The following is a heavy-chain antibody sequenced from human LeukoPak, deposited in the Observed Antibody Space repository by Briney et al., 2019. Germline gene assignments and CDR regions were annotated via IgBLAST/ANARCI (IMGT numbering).Heavy chain of an antibody. CDR2: FDPEDGET. CDR3: ATTKGTMVRGVMRYYFDY. J-gene: IGHJ4*02. CDR1: GYTLTELS. Sequence: ASVKVSCKVSGYTLTELSMHWVRQAPGKGLEWMGGFDPEDGETIYAQKFQGRATMTEDTSTDTAYMELSSLRSEDTAVYYCATTKGTMVRGVMRYYFDYWGQGTLVTVSS. D-gene: IGHD3-10*01. V-gene: IGHV1-24*01.